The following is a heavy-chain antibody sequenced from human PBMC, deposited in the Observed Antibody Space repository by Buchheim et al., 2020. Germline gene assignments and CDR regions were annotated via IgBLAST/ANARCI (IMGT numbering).Heavy chain of an antibody. CDR1: SGSINPHY. V-gene: IGHV4-59*11. CDR2: ISYSGTT. Sequence: QVQLQESGPGLVKPAETLSLTCTVSSGSINPHYWSWVRQPPGKGLVWIGYISYSGTTSYNPSLKSRFTIVLDTSKSQLYLKMNSVSAADTAVYYCAREGKPMTLDVWGQGTT. CDR3: AREGKPMTLDV. J-gene: IGHJ6*02. D-gene: IGHD3-22*01.